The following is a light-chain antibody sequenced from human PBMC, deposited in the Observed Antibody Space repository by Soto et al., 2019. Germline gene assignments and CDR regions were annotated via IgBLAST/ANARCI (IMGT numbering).Light chain of an antibody. Sequence: ENVLTQSPATLSLSPGERATLSCRASQSVGSNLAWYQQKPGRGPRLLIYDASSRATGVPARFSGSGSGTDFTLTISSLEPEDFAVYYCQQGNSWPLTFGGGTKVEIK. J-gene: IGKJ4*01. V-gene: IGKV3-11*01. CDR1: QSVGSN. CDR2: DAS. CDR3: QQGNSWPLT.